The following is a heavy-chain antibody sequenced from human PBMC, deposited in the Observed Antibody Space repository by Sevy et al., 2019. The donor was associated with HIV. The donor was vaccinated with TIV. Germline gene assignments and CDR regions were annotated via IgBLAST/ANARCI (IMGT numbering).Heavy chain of an antibody. CDR3: TRGVTPYPVTTFDY. CDR2: IRRKAYGGTT. CDR1: GFTFGDYA. V-gene: IGHV3-49*03. J-gene: IGHJ4*02. D-gene: IGHD4-17*01. Sequence: GGSLRLSCTASGFTFGDYAMSWFRQAPGKGLEWVSFIRRKAYGGTTEYAASVKGRFTISRDDSKSIVYLQMNSLKLEDTAVYYCTRGVTPYPVTTFDYWGQGTLVTVSS.